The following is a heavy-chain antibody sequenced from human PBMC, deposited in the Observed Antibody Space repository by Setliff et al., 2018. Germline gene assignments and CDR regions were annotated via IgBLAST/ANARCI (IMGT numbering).Heavy chain of an antibody. CDR2: IHPSGST. D-gene: IGHD1-1*01. V-gene: IGHV4-61*02. J-gene: IGHJ5*02. CDR3: ARTTGSTHNWLDP. CDR1: GDSISSGSYH. Sequence: SETLSLTCTVSGDSISSGSYHWSWIRKPAGKGLEWIGRIHPSGSTNYNPSLKSRVTISVDTSKNQFSLKVSSVTAADTAVYYCARTTGSTHNWLDPWGPGALVTVSS.